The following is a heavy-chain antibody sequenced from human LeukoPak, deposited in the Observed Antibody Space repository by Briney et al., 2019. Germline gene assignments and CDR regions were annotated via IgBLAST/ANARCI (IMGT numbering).Heavy chain of an antibody. D-gene: IGHD6-19*01. CDR1: GFTFSSYS. V-gene: IGHV3-21*04. CDR3: ARQGGGYSSGWYGD. Sequence: AGGSLRLSCAASGFTFSSYSMNWVRQAPGKGLEWVSSISSSSSYIYYADSVKGRFTISRDNAKNSLYLQMNSLRAEDTAVYYCARQGGGYSSGWYGDWGQGTLVTVSS. J-gene: IGHJ4*02. CDR2: ISSSSSYI.